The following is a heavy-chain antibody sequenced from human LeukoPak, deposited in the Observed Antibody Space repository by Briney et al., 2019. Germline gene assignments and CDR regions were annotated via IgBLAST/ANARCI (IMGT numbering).Heavy chain of an antibody. J-gene: IGHJ4*02. Sequence: ASVKVSCKASGYTFTSYGISWVRQAPGQGLEWMGWISAYNGNTNYAQKFQGRVTITADKSTSTAYMELSSLRSEDTAVYYCASFIAVAGQSSFDYWGQGTLVTVSS. CDR3: ASFIAVAGQSSFDY. D-gene: IGHD6-19*01. V-gene: IGHV1-18*01. CDR1: GYTFTSYG. CDR2: ISAYNGNT.